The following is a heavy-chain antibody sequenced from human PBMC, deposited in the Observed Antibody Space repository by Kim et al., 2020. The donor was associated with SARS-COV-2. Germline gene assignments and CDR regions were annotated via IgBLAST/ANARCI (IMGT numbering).Heavy chain of an antibody. D-gene: IGHD6-13*01. Sequence: GGSLRLSCAASGFTFSSYSMNWVRQAPGKGLEWVSSISSSSSYIYYADSVKGRFTISRDNAKNSLYLQMNSLRAEDTAVYYCARDLSSSWSSGYYYYYMDVWGKGTTVTVSS. CDR2: ISSSSSYI. V-gene: IGHV3-21*01. J-gene: IGHJ6*03. CDR1: GFTFSSYS. CDR3: ARDLSSSWSSGYYYYYMDV.